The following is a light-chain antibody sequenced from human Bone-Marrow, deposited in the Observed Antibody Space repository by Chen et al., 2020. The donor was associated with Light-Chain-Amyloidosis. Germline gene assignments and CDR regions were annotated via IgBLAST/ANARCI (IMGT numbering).Light chain of an antibody. CDR3: QVWNRSGDHPV. Sequence: SYVLTQPSSVSVAPGQTATIACGGNNIGSTSVHWYQQTPGQAPLLVVYDDSDRPSGIPERRSGANSGNTDSLTIRGVEAGDEAGYYGQVWNRSGDHPVFAGGTKLTVL. CDR1: NIGSTS. V-gene: IGLV3-21*02. J-gene: IGLJ3*02. CDR2: DDS.